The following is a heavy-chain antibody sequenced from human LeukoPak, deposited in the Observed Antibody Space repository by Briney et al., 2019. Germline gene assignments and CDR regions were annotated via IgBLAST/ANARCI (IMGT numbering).Heavy chain of an antibody. CDR3: ARRGYNYGQFDF. CDR1: GGSISSSSYY. J-gene: IGHJ4*02. Sequence: TSETLSLTCTVSGGSISSSSYYWGWIRQPPGKGLEWIGSIYYSGSTYYNPSLKSRVTISVDTSKNQFSLKLSFVTAADTAVYYCARRGYNYGQFDFWGQGTLDTVSS. D-gene: IGHD5-24*01. V-gene: IGHV4-39*01. CDR2: IYYSGST.